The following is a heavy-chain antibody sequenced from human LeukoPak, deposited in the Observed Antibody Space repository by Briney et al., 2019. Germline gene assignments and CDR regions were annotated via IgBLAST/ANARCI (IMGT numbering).Heavy chain of an antibody. CDR1: GYTFTSYG. V-gene: IGHV1-18*01. Sequence: ASVKVSCKASGYTFTSYGISWVRQAPGQGLEWMGWISAYNGNTNYAQKLQGRVTMTTDTSTSTAYMELRSLRSDDTAVYYCARGDYYGSSGYPLVDYWGQGTLVTVSS. CDR2: ISAYNGNT. J-gene: IGHJ4*02. CDR3: ARGDYYGSSGYPLVDY. D-gene: IGHD3-22*01.